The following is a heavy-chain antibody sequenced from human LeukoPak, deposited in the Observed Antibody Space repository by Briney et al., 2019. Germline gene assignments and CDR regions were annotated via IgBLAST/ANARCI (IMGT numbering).Heavy chain of an antibody. D-gene: IGHD6-13*01. CDR2: MNPNSGNT. V-gene: IGHV1-8*01. J-gene: IGHJ4*02. CDR3: ARGFYSSSWKKPHRYSYYFDY. CDR1: GYTFTSYD. Sequence: ASVKVSCKASGYTFTSYDINWVRQATGQGLEWMGWMNPNSGNTGYAQKFQGRVTMTRNTSISTAYMELSSLRSEDTAVYYCARGFYSSSWKKPHRYSYYFDYWGQGTLVTVSS.